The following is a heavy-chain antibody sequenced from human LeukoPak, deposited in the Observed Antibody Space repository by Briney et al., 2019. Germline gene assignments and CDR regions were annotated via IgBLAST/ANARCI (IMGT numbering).Heavy chain of an antibody. D-gene: IGHD2-21*02. CDR2: INPNSGGT. CDR3: AREPLGCGGDCHFDY. CDR1: GYTFTGYY. Sequence: GASVKVSXKASGYTFTGYYMHRVRQAPGQGLEWMGRINPNSGGTNYAQKFQGRVTMTRDTSISTAYMELSRLRSDDTAVYYCAREPLGCGGDCHFDYWGQGTLVTVSS. J-gene: IGHJ4*02. V-gene: IGHV1-2*06.